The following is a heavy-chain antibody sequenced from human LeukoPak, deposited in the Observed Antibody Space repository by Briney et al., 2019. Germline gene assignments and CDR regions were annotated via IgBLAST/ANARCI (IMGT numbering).Heavy chain of an antibody. CDR1: GYTFTSYG. V-gene: IGHV1-18*01. Sequence: ASVKVSCKASGYTFTSYGISWVPEAPGQGLEWMGWISAYNGNTNYAQKLQGRVTMTTDTSTSTAYLELRSLRSDDTAVYNCARAGYCSGGSCFEGLYYYYYMDVWGKGTTVTVSS. CDR3: ARAGYCSGGSCFEGLYYYYYMDV. D-gene: IGHD2-15*01. CDR2: ISAYNGNT. J-gene: IGHJ6*03.